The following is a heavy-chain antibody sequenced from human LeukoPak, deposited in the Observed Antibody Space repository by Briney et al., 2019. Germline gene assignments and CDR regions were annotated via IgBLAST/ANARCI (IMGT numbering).Heavy chain of an antibody. CDR1: GFTFDNYA. CDR2: IAWISGNT. Sequence: GGSLRLSCAASGFTFDNYAMHWVRQAPGKGLEWVSGIAWISGNTGFADSVKGRFTISRDNAENPLYLQMNSLRPEDTALYYCAKDMNSYGSGSSYNPWGPFDSWGQGTLVTVSS. CDR3: AKDMNSYGSGSSYNPWGPFDS. J-gene: IGHJ4*02. D-gene: IGHD3-10*01. V-gene: IGHV3-9*01.